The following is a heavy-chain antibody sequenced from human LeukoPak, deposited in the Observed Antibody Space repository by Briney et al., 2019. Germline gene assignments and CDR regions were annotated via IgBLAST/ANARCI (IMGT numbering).Heavy chain of an antibody. Sequence: ASVKVSCKASGYTFTNYGISWVRQAPGQGLEWMGWISAHNDNTNYAQKFQGRVTMTTDTSTTTAYMELRSLRSDDAAVYYCARERYCSGGSCHSGAFDIWGQGTMVTVSS. CDR2: ISAHNDNT. CDR1: GYTFTNYG. CDR3: ARERYCSGGSCHSGAFDI. J-gene: IGHJ3*02. D-gene: IGHD2-15*01. V-gene: IGHV1-18*01.